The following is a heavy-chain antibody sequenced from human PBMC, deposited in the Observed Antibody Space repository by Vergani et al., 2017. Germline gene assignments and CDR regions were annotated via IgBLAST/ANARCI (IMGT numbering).Heavy chain of an antibody. CDR1: GYPFTSYF. J-gene: IGHJ3*02. Sequence: QVPLVQSGAEVKKPGASVKVSCKSSGYPFTSYFMHWVLQAPGKGLEWMGIINPSGGSTSYPQTFQGRVTMTRDTSTSTVYMELSSLRSEDTAVYYCARGSSGGYAVAFDIWGQGTMVTVSS. CDR3: ARGSSGGYAVAFDI. V-gene: IGHV1-46*01. CDR2: INPSGGST. D-gene: IGHD6-19*01.